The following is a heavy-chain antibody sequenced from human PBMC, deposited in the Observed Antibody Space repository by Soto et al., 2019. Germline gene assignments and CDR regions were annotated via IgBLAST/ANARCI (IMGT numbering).Heavy chain of an antibody. V-gene: IGHV4-34*01. Sequence: SETLSLTCAVYGGSFSDYSWTWIRQPPGKGLEWIGEINHSGSTYYNPSLKSRVTISVDTSKNQFSLKLTSVTAADTAVYYCARARQYYDCELDPWGQGTLVTVSS. J-gene: IGHJ5*02. CDR1: GGSFSDYS. CDR2: INHSGST. CDR3: ARARQYYDCELDP. D-gene: IGHD3-22*01.